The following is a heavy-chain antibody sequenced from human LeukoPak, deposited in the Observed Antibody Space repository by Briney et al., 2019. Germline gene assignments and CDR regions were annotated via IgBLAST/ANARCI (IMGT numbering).Heavy chain of an antibody. CDR1: GFTFSSYG. J-gene: IGHJ4*02. Sequence: TGRSLRLSCAASGFTFSSYGMHCVRQAPGKGLEWVAVIWYDGSNRYYADSVKGRFTISRDNSKNTLYLQMNSLRAEDTAVYYCARDHWNSLYYFDYWGQGTLVTVSS. CDR3: ARDHWNSLYYFDY. D-gene: IGHD1-7*01. V-gene: IGHV3-33*01. CDR2: IWYDGSNR.